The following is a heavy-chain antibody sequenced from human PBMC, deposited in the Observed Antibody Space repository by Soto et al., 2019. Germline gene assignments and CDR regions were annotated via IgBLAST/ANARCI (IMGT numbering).Heavy chain of an antibody. Sequence: GGSLRLSCAASGFTFSSYGMHWVRQAPGKGLEWVAVISYDGSNKYYADSVKGRFTISRDNSKNTLYLQMNSLRAEDTAVYYCAKSAAAGYFDYWGQGTLVTVSS. CDR3: AKSAAAGYFDY. J-gene: IGHJ4*02. CDR1: GFTFSSYG. D-gene: IGHD6-13*01. V-gene: IGHV3-30*18. CDR2: ISYDGSNK.